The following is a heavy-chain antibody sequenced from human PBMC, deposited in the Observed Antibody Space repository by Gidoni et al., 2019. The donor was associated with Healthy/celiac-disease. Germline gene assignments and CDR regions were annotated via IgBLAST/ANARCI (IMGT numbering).Heavy chain of an antibody. J-gene: IGHJ5*02. Sequence: EVQLLESGGGLVQPGGSLRLSCAASGFPFSRYAMIWVRQAPGKGLEWVSAISGSGGSTYYADSVKGRFTISRDNSKNTLYLQMNSLRAEDTAVYYCAKQGTGYCSGGSCYSSFVWFDPWGQGTLVTVSS. CDR2: ISGSGGST. CDR1: GFPFSRYA. CDR3: AKQGTGYCSGGSCYSSFVWFDP. V-gene: IGHV3-23*01. D-gene: IGHD2-15*01.